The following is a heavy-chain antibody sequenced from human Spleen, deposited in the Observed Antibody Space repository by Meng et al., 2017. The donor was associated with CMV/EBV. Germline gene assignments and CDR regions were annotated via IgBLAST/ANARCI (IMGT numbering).Heavy chain of an antibody. Sequence: ASVKVSCKASGYSFTNYRIHWVRQAPGQGLEWMGWISPYNGYTNYAETLRGRVTMTTDTSTATAYMELRSLTSDDTAVYFCVRGDCSSSSCPFDFWGQGTLVPSPQ. CDR2: ISPYNGYT. V-gene: IGHV1-18*01. D-gene: IGHD2-2*01. CDR3: VRGDCSSSSCPFDF. CDR1: GYSFTNYR. J-gene: IGHJ4*02.